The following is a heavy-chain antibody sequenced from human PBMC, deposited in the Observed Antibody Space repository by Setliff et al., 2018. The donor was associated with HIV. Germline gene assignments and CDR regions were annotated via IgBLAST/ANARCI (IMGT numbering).Heavy chain of an antibody. D-gene: IGHD5-12*01. CDR3: ARGRKRDGYNFYYYYMDV. V-gene: IGHV4-59*12. Sequence: SETLSLTCTVSGGSISSYYWSWIWQPPGKGLEWIGYIYYSGSTNYNPSLKSRVTISVDTSKNQFSLKLSSVTAADTAVYYCARGRKRDGYNFYYYYMDVWDKGTTVTVSS. J-gene: IGHJ6*03. CDR1: GGSISSYY. CDR2: IYYSGST.